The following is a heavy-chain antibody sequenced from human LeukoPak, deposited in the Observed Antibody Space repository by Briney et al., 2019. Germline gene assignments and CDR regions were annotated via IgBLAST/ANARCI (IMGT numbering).Heavy chain of an antibody. D-gene: IGHD6-13*01. J-gene: IGHJ3*02. V-gene: IGHV3-53*01. Sequence: GGSLRLSCAASGFTVSSNYMSWVRQAPGKGLEWVSVIYSGDTGGSTYYADSVKGRFTISRDNSKNTLYLQMNSLTAEDTAVYYCARASPYISSWTNAFDIWGQGTMVTVSS. CDR1: GFTVSSNY. CDR2: IYSGDTGGST. CDR3: ARASPYISSWTNAFDI.